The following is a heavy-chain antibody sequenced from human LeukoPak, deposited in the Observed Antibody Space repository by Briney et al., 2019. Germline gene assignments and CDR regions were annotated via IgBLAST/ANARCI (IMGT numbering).Heavy chain of an antibody. D-gene: IGHD3-10*01. CDR1: GYTFTSYG. CDR2: ISAYNGNT. CDR3: GRDARGATYGPYYFDY. V-gene: IGHV1-18*04. Sequence: ASVKVSCKASGYTFTSYGISWVRQAPGQGLEWMGWISAYNGNTNYAQKLQGRVTMTTDTSTSTAYMELRSLRSDDTAGYYCGRDARGATYGPYYFDYWGQGTLVTVSS. J-gene: IGHJ4*02.